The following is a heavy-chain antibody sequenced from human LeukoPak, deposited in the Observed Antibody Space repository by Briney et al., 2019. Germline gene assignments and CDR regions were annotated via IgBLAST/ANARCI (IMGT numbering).Heavy chain of an antibody. CDR3: AKGWTNYFDY. Sequence: GGSLRLSCAASGFIFTNYAMTWVRQAPGKGLEWVSTISGSGGSTYYADSVKGRFTISRDNSENTLYLQMNSLRAEDTAVYYCAKGWTNYFDYWGQGTLVTVSS. D-gene: IGHD3/OR15-3a*01. CDR1: GFIFTNYA. CDR2: ISGSGGST. J-gene: IGHJ4*02. V-gene: IGHV3-23*01.